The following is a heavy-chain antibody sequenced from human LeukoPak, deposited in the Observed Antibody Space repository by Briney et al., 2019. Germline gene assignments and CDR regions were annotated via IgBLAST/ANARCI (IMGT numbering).Heavy chain of an antibody. V-gene: IGHV4-39*01. CDR2: IYYRGST. Sequence: SETLSLTCNVSGGSFISGIYYWGWVRQPPGKGLEWIASIYYRGSTYYNQSLKIRVTISVDTSKKQFSLKATSVTAADTAVYYCARLLPIAAAGGHYFDYWGQGTLVTVSS. J-gene: IGHJ4*02. D-gene: IGHD6-13*01. CDR3: ARLLPIAAAGGHYFDY. CDR1: GGSFISGIYY.